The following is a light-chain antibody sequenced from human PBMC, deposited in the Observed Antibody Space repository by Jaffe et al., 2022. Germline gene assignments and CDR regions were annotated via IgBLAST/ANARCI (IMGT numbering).Light chain of an antibody. V-gene: IGKV1-33*01. CDR1: QDIATF. CDR2: ETS. CDR3: QHYDDLPPHLS. Sequence: QMTQSPSSLSAAVGDRVTISCQASQDIATFLNWYQQRPGQPPVLLIYETSNLENGVPSRFSGSGSGTEFTFTISSLQPEDIATYYCQHYDDLPPHLSFGGGTKVDI. J-gene: IGKJ4*01.